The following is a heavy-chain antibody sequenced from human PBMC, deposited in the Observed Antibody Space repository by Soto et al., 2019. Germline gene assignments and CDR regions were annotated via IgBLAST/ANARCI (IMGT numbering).Heavy chain of an antibody. Sequence: ASVKVSCKASGYTFTSYGISWVRQAPGQGLEWMGWISAYNGNTNYAQKLQGRVTMTTDTSTSTAYMELRSLRSDVTAVYYCAVVMTYSSSWYYGYWGQGTLVTVSS. CDR3: AVVMTYSSSWYYGY. D-gene: IGHD6-13*01. J-gene: IGHJ4*02. CDR1: GYTFTSYG. V-gene: IGHV1-18*01. CDR2: ISAYNGNT.